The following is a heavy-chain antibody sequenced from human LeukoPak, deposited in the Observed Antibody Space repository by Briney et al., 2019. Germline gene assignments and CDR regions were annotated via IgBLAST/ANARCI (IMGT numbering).Heavy chain of an antibody. CDR3: ARDNCSSTSCYFIYYYYMDV. D-gene: IGHD2-2*01. Sequence: GGSLRLSCAASGFTFSSYSMNWVRQAPGKGLEWVSYISSSSSTIYYADSVKGRFTISRDNAKNSLYLQMNSLRAEDTAVYYCARDNCSSTSCYFIYYYYMDVWAKGPRSPSP. J-gene: IGHJ6*03. CDR2: ISSSSSTI. V-gene: IGHV3-48*01. CDR1: GFTFSSYS.